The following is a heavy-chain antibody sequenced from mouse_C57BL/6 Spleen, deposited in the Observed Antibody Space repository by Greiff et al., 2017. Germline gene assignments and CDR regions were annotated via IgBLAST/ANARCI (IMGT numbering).Heavy chain of an antibody. J-gene: IGHJ2*01. V-gene: IGHV1-82*01. CDR1: GYAFSSSW. CDR3: ASLAAQANFDY. Sequence: QVQLQQSGPELVKPGASVKISCKASGYAFSSSWMNWVKQRPGKGLEWIGRIYPGDGDTNYNGKFKGKATLTADKSSSTAYMQLSSLTSEDSAVYFCASLAAQANFDYWGQGTTLTVSS. D-gene: IGHD3-2*02. CDR2: IYPGDGDT.